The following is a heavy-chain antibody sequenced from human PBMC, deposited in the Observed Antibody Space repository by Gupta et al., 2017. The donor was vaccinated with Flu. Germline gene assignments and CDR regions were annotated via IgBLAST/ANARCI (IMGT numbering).Heavy chain of an antibody. V-gene: IGHV1-18*01. D-gene: IGHD2-2*02. J-gene: IGHJ4*02. CDR2: INIYSSNT. Sequence: WVRQAPGQGVEWMGLINIYSSNTNDAQKFQGRVTMTADTSTTTDYMNLRNLRFNDTAVYYCARHSRYWNSSSCYMEGYFDNWGQGTRVTVSS. CDR3: ARHSRYWNSSSCYMEGYFDN.